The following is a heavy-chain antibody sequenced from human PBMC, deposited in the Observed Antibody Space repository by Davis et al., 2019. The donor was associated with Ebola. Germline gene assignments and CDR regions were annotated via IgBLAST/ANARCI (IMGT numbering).Heavy chain of an antibody. CDR2: IYQSGIT. Sequence: MPSETLSLTCAVSGDSISSRNWWSWVRQSPGKGLEWIGSIYQSGITSYNPSLMSRVTMSVDISRNQFSLKLTSVTAADTAVYYCARGDFWSGYPPFDHWGQGTLVTVSS. D-gene: IGHD3-3*01. CDR1: GDSISSRNW. CDR3: ARGDFWSGYPPFDH. J-gene: IGHJ4*02. V-gene: IGHV4-4*02.